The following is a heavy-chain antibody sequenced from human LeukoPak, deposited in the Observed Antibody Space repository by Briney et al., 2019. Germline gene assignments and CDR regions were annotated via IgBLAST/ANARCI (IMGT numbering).Heavy chain of an antibody. CDR2: INAGNGNT. J-gene: IGHJ3*02. D-gene: IGHD3-22*01. CDR1: GYTFTSYA. Sequence: ASVKVSCKASGYTFTSYAMHWVRQAPGQRLEWMGWINAGNGNTKYSQKFQGRVTITRDTSASTAYMELSSLRSEDTAVYYCARRTYYYDSSGAFDIWGQGTMVTVSS. V-gene: IGHV1-3*01. CDR3: ARRTYYYDSSGAFDI.